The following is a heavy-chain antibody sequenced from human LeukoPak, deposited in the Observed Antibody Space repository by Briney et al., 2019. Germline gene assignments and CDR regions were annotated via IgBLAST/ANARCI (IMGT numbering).Heavy chain of an antibody. CDR2: INTDESRI. J-gene: IGHJ5*02. V-gene: IGHV3-74*01. CDR1: GFTFSNYW. CDR3: ARDLGYCTSTSCFGGWFDP. D-gene: IGHD2-2*01. Sequence: GRSLRLSCAASGFTFSNYWMHWVRQAPGKGLVWVSHINTDESRISYADSVKGRFTISRDNAKNTLYLQMNSLRAEDTAVYYCARDLGYCTSTSCFGGWFDPWGQGTLVTVSS.